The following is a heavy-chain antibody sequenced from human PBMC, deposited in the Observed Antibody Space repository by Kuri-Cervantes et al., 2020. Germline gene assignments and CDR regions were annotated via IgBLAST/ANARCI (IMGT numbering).Heavy chain of an antibody. D-gene: IGHD6-19*01. J-gene: IGHJ3*02. CDR2: IIPIFGTA. Sequence: SVKVSCKASGGTFGSYAMSWVRQAPGQGLEWMGGIIPIFGTANYAQKFQGRVTITADKSTSTAYMELSSLRSEDTAVYYCAAAISHLYSSGWYSAFDIWGQGTMVTVSS. CDR1: GGTFGSYA. CDR3: AAAISHLYSSGWYSAFDI. V-gene: IGHV1-69*06.